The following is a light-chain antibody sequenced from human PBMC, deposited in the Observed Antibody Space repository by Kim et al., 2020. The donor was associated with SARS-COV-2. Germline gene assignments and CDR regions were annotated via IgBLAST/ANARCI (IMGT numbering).Light chain of an antibody. CDR2: DAS. J-gene: IGKJ5*01. CDR1: QDISNY. CDR3: QQYDNLSIT. Sequence: DIQMTQSTSSLSASVGDRVTITCQASQDISNYLNWYQQKPGKAPKLLIYDASNLETGVPSRFSGSGSGTDFTFTISSLQPEDIATYYCQQYDNLSITFGQGTRLEIK. V-gene: IGKV1-33*01.